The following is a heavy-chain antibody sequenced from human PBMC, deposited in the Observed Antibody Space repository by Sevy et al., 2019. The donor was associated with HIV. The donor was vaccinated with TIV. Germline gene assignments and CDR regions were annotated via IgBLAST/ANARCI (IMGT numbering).Heavy chain of an antibody. CDR1: GFTFSSYA. Sequence: GGSLRLSCAASGFTFSSYAMHWVRQAPGKGLEWVAVISYDGSNKYYADSGKGRFTISRDNSKNTLYLQMNSLRAEDTAVYYCARAQAYVWGSYRSYYFDYWGQGTLVTVSS. V-gene: IGHV3-30-3*01. CDR3: ARAQAYVWGSYRSYYFDY. CDR2: ISYDGSNK. J-gene: IGHJ4*02. D-gene: IGHD3-16*02.